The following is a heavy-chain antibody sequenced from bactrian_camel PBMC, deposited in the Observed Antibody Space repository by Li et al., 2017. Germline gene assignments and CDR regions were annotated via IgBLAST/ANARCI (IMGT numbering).Heavy chain of an antibody. CDR1: GLSYC. V-gene: IGHV3S1*01. D-gene: IGHD2*01. CDR3: AARKVARGSHFSLGRAPALRRDEYNF. J-gene: IGHJ4*01. CDR2: VSTLGGST. Sequence: HVQLVESGGGSVQAGGSLRLSCVASGLSYCMGWFRQLPGKEREGVATVSTLGGSTYYHDSAKGRFTISRDTAKNTLFLQMNVLRPEDTAMYYCAARKVARGSHFSLGRAPALRRDEYNFWGQGTQVTV.